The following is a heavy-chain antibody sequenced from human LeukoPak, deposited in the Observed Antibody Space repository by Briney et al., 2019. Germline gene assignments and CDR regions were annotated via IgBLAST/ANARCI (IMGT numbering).Heavy chain of an antibody. Sequence: SVKVSCKASGGTFSSYAISWVRQAPGQGLEWMGRIIPILGIANYAQKFQGRVTITADKSTSTAYMELSSLRSEDTAVYYCARGDGYLMGDFLRYWGQGTLVTVSS. J-gene: IGHJ4*02. V-gene: IGHV1-69*04. CDR2: IIPILGIA. D-gene: IGHD5-24*01. CDR1: GGTFSSYA. CDR3: ARGDGYLMGDFLRY.